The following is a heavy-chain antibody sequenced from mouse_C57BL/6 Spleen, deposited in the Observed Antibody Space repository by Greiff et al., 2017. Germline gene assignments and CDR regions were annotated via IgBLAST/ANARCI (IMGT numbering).Heavy chain of an antibody. V-gene: IGHV1-82*01. CDR2: IYPGDGDT. CDR1: GYAFSSSW. Sequence: VQLQQSGPELVKPGASVKISCKASGYAFSSSWMNWVKQRPGKGLEWIGRIYPGDGDTNYNGKFKGKATLTADKSSSTAYMQLSSLTSEDSAVYFCARGSDYDSYFDVWGTGTTVTVSS. D-gene: IGHD2-4*01. J-gene: IGHJ1*03. CDR3: ARGSDYDSYFDV.